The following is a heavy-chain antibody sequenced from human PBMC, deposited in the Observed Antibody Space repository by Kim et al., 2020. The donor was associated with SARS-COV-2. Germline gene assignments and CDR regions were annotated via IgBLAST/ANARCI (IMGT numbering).Heavy chain of an antibody. CDR3: ARALHRYYYDSSGYPAEYIQH. J-gene: IGHJ1*01. D-gene: IGHD3-22*01. V-gene: IGHV3-11*06. Sequence: RFTISRDNAKNSLYLQMNSLRAEDTAVYYCARALHRYYYDSSGYPAEYIQHWGQGTLVTVSS.